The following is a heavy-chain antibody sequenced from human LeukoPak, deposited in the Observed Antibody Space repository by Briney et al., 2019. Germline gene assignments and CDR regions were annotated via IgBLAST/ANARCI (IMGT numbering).Heavy chain of an antibody. CDR3: AGPTGKTSIAAAGT. CDR1: GFTFGSYS. D-gene: IGHD6-13*01. CDR2: ISSSSSYI. J-gene: IGHJ5*02. Sequence: PGGSLRLSCAASGFTFGSYSMNWVRQAPGKGLEWVSSISSSSSYIYYADSVKGRFTISRDNAKNSLYLQMNSLRAEDTAVYYCAGPTGKTSIAAAGTWGQGTLVTVSS. V-gene: IGHV3-21*01.